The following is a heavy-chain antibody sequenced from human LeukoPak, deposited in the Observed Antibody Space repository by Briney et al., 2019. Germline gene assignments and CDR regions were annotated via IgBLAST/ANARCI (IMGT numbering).Heavy chain of an antibody. Sequence: ASVKVSCKASGYTFTSYGISWVRQAPGQGLEWMGWISAYNSNTNYAQKLQGRVTMTTDTSTSTAYMELRSLRSDDTAVYYCARTVVTVTTYSFDYWGQGTLVTVSS. V-gene: IGHV1-18*01. D-gene: IGHD4-11*01. J-gene: IGHJ4*02. CDR1: GYTFTSYG. CDR2: ISAYNSNT. CDR3: ARTVVTVTTYSFDY.